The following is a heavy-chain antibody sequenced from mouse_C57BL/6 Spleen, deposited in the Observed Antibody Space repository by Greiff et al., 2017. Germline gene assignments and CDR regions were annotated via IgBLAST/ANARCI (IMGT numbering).Heavy chain of an antibody. CDR2: IYPSDSET. J-gene: IGHJ1*03. CDR1: GYTFTSCW. CDR3: ARHYYGSSYEYFDV. D-gene: IGHD1-1*01. V-gene: IGHV1-52*01. Sequence: QVQLQQSGAELVRPGSSVKLSCKASGYTFTSCWMHWVKQRPIQGLEWIGNIYPSDSETHYNQQFKDKATLTVDKSSSTAYMQLSSLTSKDSAVYYCARHYYGSSYEYFDVEGTGTTVTVAS.